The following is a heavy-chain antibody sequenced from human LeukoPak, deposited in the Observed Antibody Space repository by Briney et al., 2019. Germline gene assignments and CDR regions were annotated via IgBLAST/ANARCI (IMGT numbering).Heavy chain of an antibody. CDR2: ITNSGGNT. J-gene: IGHJ4*02. Sequence: GGSLRLSCAASGFTYSTYAMSWVRQAPGKGLEWVSGITNSGGNTFYADSVKGRFTISRDNSENTLYLQMNSLRAEDAAVYYCAKDVGSSGWFCYFDYWGQGTLVTVSS. V-gene: IGHV3-23*01. CDR1: GFTYSTYA. D-gene: IGHD6-19*01. CDR3: AKDVGSSGWFCYFDY.